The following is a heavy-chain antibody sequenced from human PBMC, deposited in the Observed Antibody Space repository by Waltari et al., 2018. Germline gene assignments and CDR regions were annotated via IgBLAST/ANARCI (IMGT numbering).Heavy chain of an antibody. J-gene: IGHJ3*01. CDR2: ASYSGST. CDR3: ATLGASYSNAFDV. CDR1: GSFYY. V-gene: IGHV4-59*08. Sequence: QVQLQESGPGLVKPSETLSLTCTLSGSFYYLSWIRQPPGKGLECLVYASYSGSTYYTPSLQSRVRILVGSSRNQFSLQLSSVTAADTAVYSCATLGASYSNAFDVWGQGKIVTVSS. D-gene: IGHD1-26*01.